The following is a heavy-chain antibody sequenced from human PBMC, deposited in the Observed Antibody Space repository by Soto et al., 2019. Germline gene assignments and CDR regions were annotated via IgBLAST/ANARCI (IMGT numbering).Heavy chain of an antibody. CDR2: ISGSSTHI. Sequence: GGSLRFSCAASGFAFSTYSMDWVRQAPGKGLEWVSFISGSSTHIYYAESVKGRFTVSRDNAENSLSLQMSSLRAEDTAVYYCARVPVHCSSPNCYSDYWGQGVLVTVSS. J-gene: IGHJ4*02. CDR3: ARVPVHCSSPNCYSDY. CDR1: GFAFSTYS. D-gene: IGHD2-2*01. V-gene: IGHV3-21*01.